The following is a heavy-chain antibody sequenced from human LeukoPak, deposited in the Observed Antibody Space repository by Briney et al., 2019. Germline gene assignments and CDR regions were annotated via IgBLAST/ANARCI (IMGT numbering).Heavy chain of an antibody. J-gene: IGHJ3*02. CDR1: GYTFTGYY. Sequence: GASVKVSCKASGYTFTGYYMHWVRQAPGQGLEWMGWINPNSGGTNYAQKFQGRVTMTRDTSISTAYMELSRLRSDDTAVYYCARGQQWLPTGAFDIWGQGTMVTVSS. D-gene: IGHD6-19*01. V-gene: IGHV1-2*02. CDR2: INPNSGGT. CDR3: ARGQQWLPTGAFDI.